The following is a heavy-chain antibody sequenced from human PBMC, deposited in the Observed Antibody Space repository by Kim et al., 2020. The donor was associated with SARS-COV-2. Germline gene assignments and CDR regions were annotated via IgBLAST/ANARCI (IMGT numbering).Heavy chain of an antibody. CDR3: AKDAQNWNKGAFDV. D-gene: IGHD1-1*01. V-gene: IGHV3-23*01. CDR1: GFTFNNYA. Sequence: GGSLRLSCAASGFTFNNYAMSWVRQAPGKGLEWVTAISGSGGSTDYADSVRGRFTISRDNSKNTLYLQMNSLRAEDTAVYYCAKDAQNWNKGAFDVWGQGTMVTVSS. CDR2: ISGSGGST. J-gene: IGHJ3*01.